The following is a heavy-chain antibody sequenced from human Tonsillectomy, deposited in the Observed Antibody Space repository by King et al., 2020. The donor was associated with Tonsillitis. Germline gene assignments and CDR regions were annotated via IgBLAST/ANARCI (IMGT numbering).Heavy chain of an antibody. CDR1: GYTFTDYY. J-gene: IGHJ4*02. V-gene: IGHV1-2*02. CDR2: INPKSGGT. D-gene: IGHD3-22*01. CDR3: ARDSYYDGSGYSDS. Sequence: VQLVESGAEVKKPGASVKVSCEASGYTFTDYYMHWVRQAPGQGLEWMGWINPKSGGTNYSQKFQGRVTMTRDTSINTAYMELSRLRSDDTAVYYCARDSYYDGSGYSDSWGQGTPVTVSS.